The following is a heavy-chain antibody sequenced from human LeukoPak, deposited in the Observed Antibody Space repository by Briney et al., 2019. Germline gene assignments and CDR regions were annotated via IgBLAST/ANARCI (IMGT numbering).Heavy chain of an antibody. CDR3: ARRGRSSSSIFDY. D-gene: IGHD6-13*01. CDR2: INHSGST. J-gene: IGHJ4*02. V-gene: IGHV4-34*01. Sequence: ESSETLSLTCAVYGGSFSGYYWSWIRQPPGKGLEWIGEINHSGSTNYNPSLKSRVTISVDTSKNQFSLKLSSVTAADTAVYYCARRGRSSSSIFDYWGQGTLVTVSS. CDR1: GGSFSGYY.